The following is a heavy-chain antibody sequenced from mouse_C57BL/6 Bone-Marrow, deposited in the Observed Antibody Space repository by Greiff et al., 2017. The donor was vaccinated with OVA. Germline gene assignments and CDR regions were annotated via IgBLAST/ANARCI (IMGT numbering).Heavy chain of an antibody. V-gene: IGHV5-9-1*02. CDR2: ISSGGDYI. D-gene: IGHD2-4*01. J-gene: IGHJ3*01. CDR1: GFTFSGYA. Sequence: EVQGVESGAGLVKPGGSLKLSCAASGFTFSGYAMSWVRQTPEKRLEWVAYISSGGDYIYYADTVKGRFTISRDNARNTLYLQMSSLKSEDTAMYYCTRAGYYDYPWFAYWGQGTLVTVSA. CDR3: TRAGYYDYPWFAY.